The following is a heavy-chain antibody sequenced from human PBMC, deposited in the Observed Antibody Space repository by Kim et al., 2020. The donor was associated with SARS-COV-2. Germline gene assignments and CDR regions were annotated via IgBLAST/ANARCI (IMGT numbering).Heavy chain of an antibody. D-gene: IGHD2-2*01. V-gene: IGHV3-33*01. J-gene: IGHJ6*02. CDR2: IWYDGSNK. CDR1: GFTFSSYG. CDR3: ARERVVPAAMGGYYYYGMDV. Sequence: GGSLRLSCAASGFTFSSYGMHWVRQAPGKGLEWVAVIWYDGSNKYYADSVKGRFTISRDNSKNTLYLQMNSLRAEDTAVYYCARERVVPAAMGGYYYYGMDVWGQGTTVTVSS.